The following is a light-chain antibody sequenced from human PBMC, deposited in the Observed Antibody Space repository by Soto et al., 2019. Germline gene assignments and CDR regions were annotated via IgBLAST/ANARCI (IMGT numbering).Light chain of an antibody. CDR2: SSN. CDR3: AAWDDTLNGVV. V-gene: IGLV1-44*01. Sequence: QSVLTQPPSASGTPGQRVTISCSGSNSNIGSNTVNWYQQLPGTAPKLLIYSSNQRPSGVPDRFSGSKSGTSASLAISGLQSEDEADYSCAAWDDTLNGVVFGGGTQLTVL. J-gene: IGLJ2*01. CDR1: NSNIGSNT.